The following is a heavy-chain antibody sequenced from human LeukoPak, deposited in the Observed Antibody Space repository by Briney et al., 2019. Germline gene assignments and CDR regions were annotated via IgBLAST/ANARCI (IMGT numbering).Heavy chain of an antibody. J-gene: IGHJ4*02. Sequence: PGGSLRLSCAASGFTFSSYAMSWVRQAPGKGLEWISAISGSGGSTYYADSVKGRFTISRDNSKNTLYLQMNSLRAEDTAVYYCANYYGDYDPGYFDYWGQGTLVTVSS. V-gene: IGHV3-23*01. CDR2: ISGSGGST. CDR1: GFTFSSYA. CDR3: ANYYGDYDPGYFDY. D-gene: IGHD4-17*01.